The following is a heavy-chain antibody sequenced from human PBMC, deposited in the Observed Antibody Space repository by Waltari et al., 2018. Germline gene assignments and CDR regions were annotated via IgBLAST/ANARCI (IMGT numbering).Heavy chain of an antibody. CDR3: ATLAVTTSYGAY. D-gene: IGHD4-17*01. J-gene: IGHJ4*02. Sequence: EVHLLASGGGLVKPWWFLWVSCAVSGCIFTSFAMSWVRQAPGKGLEWVSAISDSGVSTYYADSVKGRFTISRDNSKSTLYLQMNSLRAEDTAVYYCATLAVTTSYGAYWGQGTLVTVSS. V-gene: IGHV3-23*01. CDR2: ISDSGVST. CDR1: GCIFTSFA.